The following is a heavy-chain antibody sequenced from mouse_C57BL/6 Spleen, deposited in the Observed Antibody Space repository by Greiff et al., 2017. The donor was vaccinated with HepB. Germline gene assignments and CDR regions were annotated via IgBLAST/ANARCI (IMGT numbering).Heavy chain of an antibody. CDR2: ISDGGSYT. CDR1: GFTFSSYA. Sequence: EVNLVESGGGLVKPGGSLKLSCAASGFTFSSYAMSWVRQTPEKRLEWVATISDGGSYTYYPDNVKGRFTISRDNAKNNLYLQMSHLKSEDTAMYYCAREGGDYYYGSGYFDVWGTGTTVTVSS. V-gene: IGHV5-4*01. J-gene: IGHJ1*03. D-gene: IGHD1-1*01. CDR3: AREGGDYYYGSGYFDV.